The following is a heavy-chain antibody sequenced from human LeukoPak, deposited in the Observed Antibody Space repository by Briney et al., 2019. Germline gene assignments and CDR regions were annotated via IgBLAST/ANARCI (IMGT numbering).Heavy chain of an antibody. V-gene: IGHV4-59*01. CDR2: IYYSGGT. Sequence: SETLSLTCTVSGGSISRYYWSWIRRPPGKGQGWIGCIYYSGGTNYTPSLKSRVTISVDTSKNQFSLKLSSVTAADTAVYYCAREIDDFWSGYTRSDAFDIWGQGTMVTVSS. D-gene: IGHD3-3*01. J-gene: IGHJ3*02. CDR1: GGSISRYY. CDR3: AREIDDFWSGYTRSDAFDI.